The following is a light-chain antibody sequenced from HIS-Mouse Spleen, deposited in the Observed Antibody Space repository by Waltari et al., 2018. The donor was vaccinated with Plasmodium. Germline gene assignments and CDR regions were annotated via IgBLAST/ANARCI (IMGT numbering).Light chain of an antibody. Sequence: EIVLTQPPVTLSLSPGERATLPCRASQSVSSSYLAWYQQKPGQAPRLLIYGASSRATGIPDRFSGSGSGTDFTLTISRLEPEDFAVYYCQQYGSSPYTFGQGTKLEIK. CDR2: GAS. CDR1: QSVSSSY. V-gene: IGKV3-20*01. CDR3: QQYGSSPYT. J-gene: IGKJ2*01.